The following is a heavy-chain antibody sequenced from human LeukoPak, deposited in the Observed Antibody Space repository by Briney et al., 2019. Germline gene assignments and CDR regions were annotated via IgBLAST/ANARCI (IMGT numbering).Heavy chain of an antibody. Sequence: ASVKVSCKVSGYTLTELSMHWVRQAPGKGLEWMGGFDPEDGETIYAQKFQGRVTMTEDTSTDTAYMELSSLRSEDTAVYYCTTGVGAAAGTPLYYYYGMDVWGQGTTITVSS. CDR3: TTGVGAAAGTPLYYYYGMDV. CDR1: GYTLTELS. D-gene: IGHD6-13*01. CDR2: FDPEDGET. J-gene: IGHJ6*02. V-gene: IGHV1-24*01.